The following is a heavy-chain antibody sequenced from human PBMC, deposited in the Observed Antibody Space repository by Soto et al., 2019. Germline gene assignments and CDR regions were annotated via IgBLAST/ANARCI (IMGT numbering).Heavy chain of an antibody. CDR1: GGSIDSGCYY. V-gene: IGHV4-31*03. Sequence: KTXETLSLPFTISGGSIDSGCYYWSWIRQHPTEGLEWIVYIHNNGATYYNPSLTGRVSISADRSKTQFSLNVYSVNAADTGVYYCAREGAGSSWFDPWGQGVLVPSPQ. J-gene: IGHJ5*02. CDR3: AREGAGSSWFDP. D-gene: IGHD3-10*01. CDR2: IHNNGAT.